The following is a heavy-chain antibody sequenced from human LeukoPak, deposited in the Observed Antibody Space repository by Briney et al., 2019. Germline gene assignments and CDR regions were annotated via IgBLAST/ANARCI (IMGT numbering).Heavy chain of an antibody. CDR1: GFTLSSYA. CDR2: ISVSGNT. Sequence: GGSLRLSCAASGFTLSSYAMSWVRQGPGKGLEWVSAISVSGNTYHADSVKGRFTISRDNAKNTLYLQMNSLRAEDTAVYYCARNPYGDYGGYWGQGTLVTVSS. CDR3: ARNPYGDYGGY. V-gene: IGHV3-23*01. J-gene: IGHJ4*02. D-gene: IGHD4-17*01.